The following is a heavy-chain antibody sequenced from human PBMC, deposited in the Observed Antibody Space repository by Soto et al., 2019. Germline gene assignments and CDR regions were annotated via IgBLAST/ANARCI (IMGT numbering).Heavy chain of an antibody. J-gene: IGHJ3*02. CDR1: GFTFSSYA. Sequence: EVPLLESGGGLVQPGGSLRLSCAASGFTFSSYAMSWVRQAPGKGLEWVSAISDSGATTYYVDSVRGRFTISRDNSQNTLEPEMNSLRAEDTALYYCAKNQWGYAFDIWGQGTMLTVSS. CDR3: AKNQWGYAFDI. D-gene: IGHD2-15*01. CDR2: ISDSGATT. V-gene: IGHV3-23*01.